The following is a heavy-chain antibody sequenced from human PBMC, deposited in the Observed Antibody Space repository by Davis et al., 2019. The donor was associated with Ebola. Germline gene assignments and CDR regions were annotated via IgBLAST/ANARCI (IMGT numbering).Heavy chain of an antibody. CDR1: GFTFSSYA. V-gene: IGHV3-30*14. CDR3: AGGTIPLYGMDV. D-gene: IGHD1-14*01. CDR2: ISYDGSNK. J-gene: IGHJ6*04. Sequence: GESLKISCAASGFTFSSYAMHWVRQAPGKGLEWVAVISYDGSNKYYADSVKGRFTISRDNSKNTLYVQMDSLRVEDTAVYYCAGGTIPLYGMDVWGKGTTVTVSS.